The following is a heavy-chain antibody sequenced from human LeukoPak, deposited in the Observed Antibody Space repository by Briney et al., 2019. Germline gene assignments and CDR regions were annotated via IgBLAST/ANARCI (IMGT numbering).Heavy chain of an antibody. D-gene: IGHD5-24*01. CDR3: ARDPVEMATPNFDY. CDR2: ISSSSSYI. J-gene: IGHJ4*02. CDR1: GFTFSSYS. V-gene: IGHV3-21*01. Sequence: GGSLRLSCAASGFTFSSYSMNWVRQAPGKGLEWVSSISSSSSYIYYADSVKGRFTISRDNAKNSLYLQMNNLRAEDTAVYYCARDPVEMATPNFDYWGQGTLVTVSS.